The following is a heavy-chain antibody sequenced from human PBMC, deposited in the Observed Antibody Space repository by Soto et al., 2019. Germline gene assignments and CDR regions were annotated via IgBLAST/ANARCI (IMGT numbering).Heavy chain of an antibody. Sequence: EVQLLESGGGLVQPGGSLRLSSAASGFTFSSYAMSWVRQAPGKGLEWVSAISGSGGSTYYADSVKGRFTISRDNSKNTLYLQMNSLRAEDTAVYYCAKDLSGGSPIEQGMDVWGQGTTVTVSS. D-gene: IGHD1-26*01. V-gene: IGHV3-23*01. CDR1: GFTFSSYA. CDR3: AKDLSGGSPIEQGMDV. CDR2: ISGSGGST. J-gene: IGHJ6*02.